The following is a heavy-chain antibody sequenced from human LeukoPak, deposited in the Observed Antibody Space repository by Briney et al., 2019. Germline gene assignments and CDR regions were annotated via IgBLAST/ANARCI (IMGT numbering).Heavy chain of an antibody. CDR1: GFTFSSYG. CDR2: IRYDGSNK. D-gene: IGHD1-26*01. V-gene: IGHV3-30*02. CDR3: AREVCGSYCVVDY. Sequence: GGSLRLSCAASGFTFSSYGMHWVRQAPGKGLEWVAFIRYDGSNKYYADSVKGRFTISRDNSKNTLYLQMNSLRAEDTAVYYCAREVCGSYCVVDYWGQGTLVTVSS. J-gene: IGHJ4*02.